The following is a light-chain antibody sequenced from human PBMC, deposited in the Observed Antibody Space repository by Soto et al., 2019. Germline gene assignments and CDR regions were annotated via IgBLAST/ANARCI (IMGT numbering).Light chain of an antibody. CDR2: GNS. Sequence: QSVLTQPPSVSGAPGQRVTISCTGSSSNIGAGYDVHWYQQLPGTAPKLLSYGNSNRPSGVPDRFSGSKSGTSASLAITGLQAEDESDYYCKSYDSSLSGSRVFGTGTKVTVL. CDR1: SSNIGAGYD. J-gene: IGLJ1*01. CDR3: KSYDSSLSGSRV. V-gene: IGLV1-40*01.